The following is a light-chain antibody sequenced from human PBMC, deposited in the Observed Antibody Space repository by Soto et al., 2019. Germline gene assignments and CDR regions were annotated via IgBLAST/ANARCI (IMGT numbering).Light chain of an antibody. V-gene: IGLV2-11*01. CDR1: SSDVGAYNF. CDR3: CSYAGSIPQ. CDR2: DVT. J-gene: IGLJ3*02. Sequence: QSALTQPRSVSGSPGQSVTISCTGTSSDVGAYNFVSWYQQHPGKAPKLMIYDVTKRPSGVPDRFSASKSGNTASLTISGLQADDEADYYCCSYAGSIPQFAGGTKLTVL.